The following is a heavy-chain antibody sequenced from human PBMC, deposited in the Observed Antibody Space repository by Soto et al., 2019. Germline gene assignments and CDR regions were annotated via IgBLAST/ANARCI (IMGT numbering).Heavy chain of an antibody. V-gene: IGHV1-8*01. CDR3: ARVAVAARPRWYNWFDP. Sequence: QEQLVQSGAEVKKPGASMKVSCMTSGYTFTDYDINWVRQATGQGLEWIGWMNPNSGETGYAQKFQGRVAMTRSTSLSTAYLELSSLTSDDTAVYYCARVAVAARPRWYNWFDPWGQGTLVTASS. J-gene: IGHJ5*02. CDR1: GYTFTDYD. D-gene: IGHD2-15*01. CDR2: MNPNSGET.